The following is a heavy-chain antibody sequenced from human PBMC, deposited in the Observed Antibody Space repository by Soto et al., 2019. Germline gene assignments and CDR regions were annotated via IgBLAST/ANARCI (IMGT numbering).Heavy chain of an antibody. CDR2: IVVGSGNT. V-gene: IGHV1-58*01. J-gene: IGHJ6*03. CDR3: AAPRPNRYYYYYMDV. CDR1: WFTLFSSS. Sequence: KGSRKGFWFTLFSSSFPWLRQGRGQRLEWIGWIVVGSGNTNYAQKFQERVTITRDMSTSTAYMELSSLRSEDTAVYYCAAPRPNRYYYYYMDVWGKGTTVTVSS.